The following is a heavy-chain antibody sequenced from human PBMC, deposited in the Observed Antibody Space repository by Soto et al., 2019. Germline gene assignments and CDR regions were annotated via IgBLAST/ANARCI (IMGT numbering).Heavy chain of an antibody. CDR3: AREGEDQLALGGVNWFDP. Sequence: QVQLVQSGAEVKKPGSSVKVSCKASGGTFSSYAISWVRQAPGQGLEWMGGIIPIFGTANYAQKFQGRVTITADESTSTGYMELGSLRSEDTAVYYCAREGEDQLALGGVNWFDPWGQGTLVTVSS. CDR2: IIPIFGTA. D-gene: IGHD3-16*01. J-gene: IGHJ5*02. V-gene: IGHV1-69*01. CDR1: GGTFSSYA.